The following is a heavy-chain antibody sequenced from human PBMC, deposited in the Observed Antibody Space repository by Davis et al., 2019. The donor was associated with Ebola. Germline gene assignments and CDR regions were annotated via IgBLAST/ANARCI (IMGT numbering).Heavy chain of an antibody. CDR3: ARGRVTAVAGYYYGMDV. Sequence: AASVKVSCKASGYTFTSYAMNWVRQATGQGLEWMGWMNPNSGNTGYAQKFQGRVTVTRNTSISTAYMELSSLRSEDTAVYYCARGRVTAVAGYYYGMDVWGKGTTVTVSS. D-gene: IGHD6-19*01. V-gene: IGHV1-8*02. CDR1: GYTFTSYA. CDR2: MNPNSGNT. J-gene: IGHJ6*04.